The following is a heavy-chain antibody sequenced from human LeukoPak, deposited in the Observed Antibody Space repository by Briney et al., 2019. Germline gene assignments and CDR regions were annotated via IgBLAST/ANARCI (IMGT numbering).Heavy chain of an antibody. D-gene: IGHD3-10*01. CDR3: ARVGSKVVRGVIIPGNWFDR. CDR2: FYTSGNT. CDR1: GGSITSYY. Sequence: PSETLSLTCTVSGGSITSYYWSWIRQPAGKGLERIGRFYTSGNTNYNPSLKSRVTMSVDTSKNQFSLKLSSVTAADTAVYYCARVGSKVVRGVIIPGNWFDRWGQGNLVTVSS. V-gene: IGHV4-4*07. J-gene: IGHJ5*02.